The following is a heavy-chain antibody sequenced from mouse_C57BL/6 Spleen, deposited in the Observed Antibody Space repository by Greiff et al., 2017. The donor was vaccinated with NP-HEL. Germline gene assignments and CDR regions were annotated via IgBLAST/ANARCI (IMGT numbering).Heavy chain of an antibody. J-gene: IGHJ1*03. D-gene: IGHD1-1*01. Sequence: QVQLKQPGAELVKPGASVKMSCKASGYTFTSYWITWVKQRPGQGLEWIGDIYPGSGSTNYNEKFKSKATLTVDTSSSTAYMQLSSLTSEDSAVYYCASSRYYGSSPWYFDVWGTGTTVTVSS. V-gene: IGHV1-55*01. CDR2: IYPGSGST. CDR3: ASSRYYGSSPWYFDV. CDR1: GYTFTSYW.